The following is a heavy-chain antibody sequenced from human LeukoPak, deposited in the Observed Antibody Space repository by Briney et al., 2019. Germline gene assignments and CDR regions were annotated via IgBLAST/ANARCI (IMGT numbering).Heavy chain of an antibody. CDR1: GSPFTNYW. CDR2: IYPDDSDT. Sequence: GESLQISCQGSGSPFTNYWIGWVRQVPGKGLEWMGIIYPDDSDTRYRPSFQGQVTISADKSINTAYLQWSSLKASDTAMYYCATPPFRTYDHDDYWGQGTLVTVSS. D-gene: IGHD3-16*01. CDR3: ATPPFRTYDHDDY. V-gene: IGHV5-51*01. J-gene: IGHJ4*02.